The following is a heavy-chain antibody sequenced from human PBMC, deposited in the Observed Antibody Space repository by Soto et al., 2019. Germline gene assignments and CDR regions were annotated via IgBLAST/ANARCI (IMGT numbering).Heavy chain of an antibody. V-gene: IGHV3-30*18. J-gene: IGHJ6*01. D-gene: IGHD1-26*01. CDR3: AKLRDVGAGYYYYGMDV. CDR2: ISYDGSNK. Sequence: WGSLGVCCASSVFTFSSYGMGWVRQAPGKGLEWVAVISYDGSNKYYADSVKGRFTISRDNSKNTLYLQMKSLRAEDTAVYYCAKLRDVGAGYYYYGMDVWGQGTTVTVSS. CDR1: VFTFSSYG.